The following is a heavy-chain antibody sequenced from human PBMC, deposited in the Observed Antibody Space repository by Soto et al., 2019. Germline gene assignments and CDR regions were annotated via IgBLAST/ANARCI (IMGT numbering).Heavy chain of an antibody. CDR2: ISGGGRPI. D-gene: IGHD6-19*01. CDR1: GFTFSTFS. V-gene: IGHV3-48*02. CDR3: ARDLGWAFDS. J-gene: IGHJ4*02. Sequence: PGGSLRLSCAASGFTFSTFSMNWVRPAPGRGLEWISYISGGGRPISYADSVKGRFTISRDNAKNSLYLQMDSLTDEDTAVYYCARDLGWAFDSWGQGTLVTVSS.